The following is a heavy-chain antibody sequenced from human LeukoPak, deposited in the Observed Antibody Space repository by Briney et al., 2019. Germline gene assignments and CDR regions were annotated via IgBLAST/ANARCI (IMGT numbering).Heavy chain of an antibody. J-gene: IGHJ5*02. V-gene: IGHV7-4-1*02. CDR1: GYTFTSNA. CDR2: INTNTGNP. CDR3: ARDGSSWYIGWFDP. D-gene: IGHD6-13*01. Sequence: ASVKVSCKASGYTFTSNAMNWVRQAPGQGLEWMGWINTNTGNPTYAQGFTGRFVFSLDTSVSTAYLQISSLKAEDTAVYYCARDGSSWYIGWFDPWGQGTLVTVSS.